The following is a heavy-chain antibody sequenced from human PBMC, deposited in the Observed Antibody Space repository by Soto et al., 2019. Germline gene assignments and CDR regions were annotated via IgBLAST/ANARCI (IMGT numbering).Heavy chain of an antibody. J-gene: IGHJ5*01. CDR2: INPDSGNT. CDR1: GYTFATYD. V-gene: IGHV1-8*01. CDR3: ARSDGYHFNWLDS. D-gene: IGHD2-2*03. Sequence: QVQLVQSGAEVKTPGASVKVSCKASGYTFATYDINWVLQAPGQGLEWMGWINPDSGNTGYAQKFQGRLTMTRDTALSVAHMELSSLRNEATAVYYCARSDGYHFNWLDSWGQGTLVPVSA.